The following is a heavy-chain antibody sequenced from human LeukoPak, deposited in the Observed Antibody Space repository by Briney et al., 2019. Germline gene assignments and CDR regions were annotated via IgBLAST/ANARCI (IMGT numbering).Heavy chain of an antibody. CDR2: ISVYNDNT. Sequence: GASVKVSCKASGYTFTSSGIDWVRQAPGQGLEWMGWISVYNDNTNYAQKLQDRITTTTDTSTSTAYMELRSLRSDDTAIYYCTRGKSSGWQEYFQHWGQGTLVIVSS. J-gene: IGHJ1*01. CDR1: GYTFTSSG. D-gene: IGHD6-19*01. V-gene: IGHV1-18*01. CDR3: TRGKSSGWQEYFQH.